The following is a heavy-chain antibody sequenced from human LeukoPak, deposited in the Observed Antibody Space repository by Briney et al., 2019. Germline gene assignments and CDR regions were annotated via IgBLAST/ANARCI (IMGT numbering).Heavy chain of an antibody. J-gene: IGHJ4*02. CDR1: GFTFSSYW. V-gene: IGHV3-74*01. CDR3: VQLWSRWG. Sequence: GGSLRLSCAASGFTFSSYWMHWVRQTPGKGLVWVSRISTDGSNTNYADSVRGRFTISRDNAMNTLYLQMNSLRAEDTAVYYCVQLWSRWGWGQGTLVTVSS. CDR2: ISTDGSNT. D-gene: IGHD5-18*01.